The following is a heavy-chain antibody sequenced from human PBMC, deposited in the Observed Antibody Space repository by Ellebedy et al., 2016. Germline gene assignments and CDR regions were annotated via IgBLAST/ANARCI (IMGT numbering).Heavy chain of an antibody. Sequence: KFQGRVTITRDTSASTAYMELSSLRSEDTAVYYCAVNYPVFVGYWGQGTLVTVSS. J-gene: IGHJ4*02. D-gene: IGHD1-14*01. CDR3: AVNYPVFVGY. V-gene: IGHV1-3*01.